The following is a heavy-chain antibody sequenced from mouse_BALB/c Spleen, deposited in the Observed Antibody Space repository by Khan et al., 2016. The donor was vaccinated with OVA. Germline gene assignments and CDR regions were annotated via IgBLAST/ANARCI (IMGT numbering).Heavy chain of an antibody. V-gene: IGHV2-6-4*01. CDR1: GFSLSRYS. CDR2: IWGGGST. CDR3: DTTCYRYDVSYAVDY. J-gene: IGHJ4*01. Sequence: QVQLKESGPGLVAPSQSLSITCTVSGFSLSRYSVHWVHQPPGKGLEWLGMIWGGGSTDYNSALKSRLSISKDNSKSQVFLTMNSLQTDDTAMYYCDTTCYRYDVSYAVDYGGQGTSVTVSS. D-gene: IGHD2-14*01.